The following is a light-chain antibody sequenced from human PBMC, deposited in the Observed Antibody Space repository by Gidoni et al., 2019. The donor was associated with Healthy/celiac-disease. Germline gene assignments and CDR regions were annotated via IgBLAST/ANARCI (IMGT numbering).Light chain of an antibody. CDR1: QSVSSY. CDR2: DAS. V-gene: IGKV3-11*01. CDR3: QQRSNPYT. Sequence: EIVLTQSPATLSLSPGERATLSFRASQSVSSYLAWYQQKPGQAPRLLIDDASNRATGIPARFSGSGSGTDFTLTISSLEPEDFAVYYCQQRSNPYTFGQGTKLEIK. J-gene: IGKJ2*01.